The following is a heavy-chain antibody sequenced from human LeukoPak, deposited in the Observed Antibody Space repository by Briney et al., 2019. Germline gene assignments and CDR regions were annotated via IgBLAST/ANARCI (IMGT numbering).Heavy chain of an antibody. CDR3: ATDFYDTT. V-gene: IGHV3-15*07. J-gene: IGHJ5*02. Sequence: GGSLRLSCAASGFTVSSNYMNWVRQAPGKGLEWVGRIRRNSDGGTIDYAAPVKGRFALSRDDSKNTLYLHMSSLQTEDTAVYYCATDFYDTTWGQGTLVTGSS. CDR2: IRRNSDGGTI. CDR1: GFTVSSNY. D-gene: IGHD3-22*01.